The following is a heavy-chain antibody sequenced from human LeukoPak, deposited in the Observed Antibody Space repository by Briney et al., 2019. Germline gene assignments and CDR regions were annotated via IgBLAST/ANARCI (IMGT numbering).Heavy chain of an antibody. D-gene: IGHD5-24*01. V-gene: IGHV4-59*04. Sequence: SETLSLTCTVSGGSISSYYWSWIRQPPGKGLEWIWTIYYGATTYYNPSLDNLVSISVDTSKNQFSLKLSSVTAADTAVFYSARVLLSDMAIDYWGQRTLVPVSS. CDR3: ARVLLSDMAIDY. CDR2: IYYGATT. J-gene: IGHJ4*02. CDR1: GGSISSYY.